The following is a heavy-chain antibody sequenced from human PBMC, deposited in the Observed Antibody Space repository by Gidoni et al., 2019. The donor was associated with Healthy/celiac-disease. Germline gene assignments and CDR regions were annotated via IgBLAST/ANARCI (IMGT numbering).Heavy chain of an antibody. D-gene: IGHD3-3*01. CDR2: MNPNSGNT. CDR1: GYNFTRYD. V-gene: IGHV1-8*01. J-gene: IGHJ6*03. Sequence: QVQLVQSGAEVKKPGASVKVSCKASGYNFTRYDINWVRPATGQGLEWMGWMNPNSGNTGDAQKFQGRVTMTRNTSISTAYMELSSLRSEDTAVYYCARASTYYDFWSGYYRPYYYYYMDVWGKGTTVTVSS. CDR3: ARASTYYDFWSGYYRPYYYYYMDV.